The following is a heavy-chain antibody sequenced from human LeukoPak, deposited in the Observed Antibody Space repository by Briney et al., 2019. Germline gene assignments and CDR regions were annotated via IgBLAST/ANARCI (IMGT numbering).Heavy chain of an antibody. CDR1: GFTFSSYW. CDR3: AKCNHYDNNGYPDY. Sequence: GGSLRLSCAASGFTFSSYWMHWVRQAPGKGLEWVSTISGTGGSTYYADSVKGRFTISRDNSKNTLYVQMKSLRAEDTAVYYCAKCNHYDNNGYPDYWGQGTLVTVSS. D-gene: IGHD3-22*01. V-gene: IGHV3-23*01. J-gene: IGHJ4*02. CDR2: ISGTGGST.